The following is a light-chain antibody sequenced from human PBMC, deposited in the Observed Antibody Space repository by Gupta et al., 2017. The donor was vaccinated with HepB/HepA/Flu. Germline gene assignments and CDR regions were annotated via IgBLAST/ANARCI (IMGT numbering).Light chain of an antibody. Sequence: EVVMTHSSATLPVSPRERATLSCRASQSVGSNLAWYQQKPGQAPRLLIYGASTRATGIPARFSGSGSGTDFTLTISILQSEDFTVYYCQQDNNWPPTFGQGTRLEIK. CDR1: QSVGSN. V-gene: IGKV3-15*01. CDR2: GAS. J-gene: IGKJ5*01. CDR3: QQDNNWPPT.